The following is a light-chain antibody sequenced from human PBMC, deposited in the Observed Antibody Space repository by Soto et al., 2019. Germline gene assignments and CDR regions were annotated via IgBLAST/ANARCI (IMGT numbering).Light chain of an antibody. V-gene: IGKV3D-7*01. J-gene: IGKJ1*01. CDR3: QQDCNLPPT. Sequence: PGERVTLSCRASQSVRSSYLTWYQQKPGQAPSLLIYGASTRATSIPDRFSGSGSGTDFTLTISSLLPEDFAVYYCQQDCNLPPTFGQGSKVEVK. CDR2: GAS. CDR1: QSVRSSY.